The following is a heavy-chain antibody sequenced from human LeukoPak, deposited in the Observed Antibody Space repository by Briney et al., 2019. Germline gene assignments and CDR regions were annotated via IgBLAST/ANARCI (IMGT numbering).Heavy chain of an antibody. CDR2: IYYSGST. Sequence: SQTLSLTCTVSGGSISSGDYYWSWIRQPPGKGLEWIGYIYYSGSTYYNPSLKSRVTISVDKSKNQFSLKLSSVTAADTAVYYCARGGGYAKLLDYWGQGTLVTVSS. CDR1: GGSISSGDYY. J-gene: IGHJ4*02. D-gene: IGHD5-12*01. CDR3: ARGGGYAKLLDY. V-gene: IGHV4-30-4*01.